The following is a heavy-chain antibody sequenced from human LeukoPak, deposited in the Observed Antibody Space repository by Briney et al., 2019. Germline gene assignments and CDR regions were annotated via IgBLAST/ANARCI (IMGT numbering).Heavy chain of an antibody. CDR2: ISGSGGST. CDR1: GFTFSSYA. Sequence: GGSLRLSCAASGFTFSSYAMSWVRQAPGKGLEWVSGISGSGGSTHYADSVKGRFTISRDNSKNTLYLQMNGLRAEDTAVYYCAKGRAAAGSESWGQGTLVTVSS. CDR3: AKGRAAAGSES. J-gene: IGHJ5*02. D-gene: IGHD6-13*01. V-gene: IGHV3-23*01.